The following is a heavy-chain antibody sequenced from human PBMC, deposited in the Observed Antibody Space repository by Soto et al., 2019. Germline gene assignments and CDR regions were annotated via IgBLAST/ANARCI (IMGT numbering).Heavy chain of an antibody. CDR2: ISYDGTNK. D-gene: IGHD3-16*02. CDR1: AFTFSRHT. J-gene: IGHJ4*02. Sequence: TGGSLRLSCAASAFTFSRHTMHWVRQAPGKGLEWVASISYDGTNKYYADSVKGRFTISRDNSMDTLSVQMDGLRAEDTAVYYYARDRLRLGELSLLGYFDYWGQGTLVTVSS. V-gene: IGHV3-30*04. CDR3: ARDRLRLGELSLLGYFDY.